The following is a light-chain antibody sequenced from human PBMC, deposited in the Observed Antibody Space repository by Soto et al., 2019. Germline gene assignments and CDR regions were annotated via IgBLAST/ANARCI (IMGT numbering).Light chain of an antibody. J-gene: IGKJ3*01. V-gene: IGKV1-12*01. Sequence: DIQMTQSPSSVYASVGDRVTITCRASQRISNWVAWYQQKPGKAPTLLIYAASTLQSGAPSRFSGSGSGTDFILTISSLQPEDSATYYCQQASSFPFTFGPGTKVDV. CDR2: AAS. CDR1: QRISNW. CDR3: QQASSFPFT.